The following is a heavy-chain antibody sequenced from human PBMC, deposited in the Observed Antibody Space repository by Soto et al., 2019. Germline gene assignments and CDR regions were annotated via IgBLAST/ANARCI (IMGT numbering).Heavy chain of an antibody. CDR2: IKQDGSEK. CDR3: ARDRRITFGGVIVTNAFDY. Sequence: EVQLVESGGGLVQPGGSLRLSCAASGFTFSSYWMSWVRQAPGKGLEWVANIKQDGSEKYYVDSVKGRFTISRDNAKNSLYLQMNRLRAEDTAGYYCARDRRITFGGVIVTNAFDYWGQGTLVTVCS. V-gene: IGHV3-7*04. D-gene: IGHD3-16*02. J-gene: IGHJ4*02. CDR1: GFTFSSYW.